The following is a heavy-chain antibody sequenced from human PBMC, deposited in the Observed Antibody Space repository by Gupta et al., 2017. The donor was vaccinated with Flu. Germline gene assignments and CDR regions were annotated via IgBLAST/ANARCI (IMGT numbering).Heavy chain of an antibody. J-gene: IGHJ4*02. Sequence: GRFTISRDNAKNSLYLQMNSLRAEDTAVYYCARVGGEIGLGWFDYWGQGTLVTVSS. V-gene: IGHV3-11*06. CDR3: ARVGGEIGLGWFDY. D-gene: IGHD3-16*01.